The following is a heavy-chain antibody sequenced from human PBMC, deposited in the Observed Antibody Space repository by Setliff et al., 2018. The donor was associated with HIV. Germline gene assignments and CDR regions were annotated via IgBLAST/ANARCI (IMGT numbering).Heavy chain of an antibody. V-gene: IGHV3-21*01. CDR2: ISMNSNYI. CDR3: AGLVVVETAGDIFDL. J-gene: IGHJ3*01. Sequence: PGGSLRLSCEASGFTFSSYTMNWVRQAPGKALKWVSSISMNSNYIYYADSVKGRFTISGDNAKNSMFLEMNSLRAEDSADYYCAGLVVVETAGDIFDLWGQGTPVTVSS. D-gene: IGHD2-21*02. CDR1: GFTFSSYT.